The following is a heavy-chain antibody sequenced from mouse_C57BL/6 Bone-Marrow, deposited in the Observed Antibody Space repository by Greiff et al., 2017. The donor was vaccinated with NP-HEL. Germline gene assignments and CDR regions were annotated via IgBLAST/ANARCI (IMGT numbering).Heavy chain of an antibody. Sequence: QVQLQQPGAELARPGASVKLSCKASGYTFTSYGISWVKQRTGQGLEWIGEIYPRSGNTYYNEKFKGKATLTADKSSSTAYMELRSLTSEDAAVYFCARGYYGSNFDYWGQGTTLTVSS. V-gene: IGHV1-81*01. D-gene: IGHD1-1*01. CDR2: IYPRSGNT. J-gene: IGHJ2*01. CDR1: GYTFTSYG. CDR3: ARGYYGSNFDY.